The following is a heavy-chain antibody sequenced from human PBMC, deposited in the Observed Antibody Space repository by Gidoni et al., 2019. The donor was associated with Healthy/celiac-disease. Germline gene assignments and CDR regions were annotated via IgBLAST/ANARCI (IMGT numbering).Heavy chain of an antibody. CDR1: GFTFSSCA. CDR2: ISGSGGNT. J-gene: IGHJ4*02. Sequence: EVQLLESGGGLVQPGGSLRLSCAASGFTFSSCAMSWVRQAPGKGLEWVSAISGSGGNTYYADSVKGRFTISRDSSKNTLYLQMNSLRAEDTAVYYCAKTPFNGVAYPTFDYWGQGTLVTVSS. CDR3: AKTPFNGVAYPTFDY. V-gene: IGHV3-23*01. D-gene: IGHD2-15*01.